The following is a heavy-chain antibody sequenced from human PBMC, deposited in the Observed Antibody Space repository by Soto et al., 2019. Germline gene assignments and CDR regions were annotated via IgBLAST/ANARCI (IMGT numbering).Heavy chain of an antibody. V-gene: IGHV1-69*01. D-gene: IGHD3-16*02. CDR2: IIPIFGTA. CDR3: ARVFYDYVWVSYRYSFDY. CDR1: GGTFSSYA. J-gene: IGHJ4*01. Sequence: QVQLVQSGAEVKKPGSSVKVSCKASGGTFSSYAISWVRQAPGQGLEWMGGIIPIFGTANYEQKFQGRVTITADESTSTAYMELSSLRSEDTAGDYCARVFYDYVWVSYRYSFDYWGHGTLVTVSS.